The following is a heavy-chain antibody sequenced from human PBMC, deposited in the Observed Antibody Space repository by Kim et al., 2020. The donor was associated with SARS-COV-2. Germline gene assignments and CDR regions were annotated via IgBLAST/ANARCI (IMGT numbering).Heavy chain of an antibody. CDR3: ARESSSWPHTWFDP. D-gene: IGHD6-13*01. Sequence: SETLSLTCAVSGGSISSSNWWSWVRQPPGKGLEWIGEIYHSGSTNYNPSLKSRVTISVDKSKNQFSLKLSSVTAADTAVYYCARESSSWPHTWFDPWGQGTLVTVSA. J-gene: IGHJ5*02. CDR2: IYHSGST. V-gene: IGHV4-4*02. CDR1: GGSISSSNW.